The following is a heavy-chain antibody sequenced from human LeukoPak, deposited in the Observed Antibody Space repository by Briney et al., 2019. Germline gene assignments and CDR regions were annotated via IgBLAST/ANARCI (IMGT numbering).Heavy chain of an antibody. Sequence: GGSLRLSCAASGFTFSSYAMSWVRQAPGKGLEWVSAISGSGGSTYYADSVKGRFTISRDNSKNTLYLQMNSLRAEDTAVYYCARQGRGMVATRYYYYMDVWGKGTTVTISS. D-gene: IGHD5-12*01. J-gene: IGHJ6*03. CDR3: ARQGRGMVATRYYYYMDV. CDR2: ISGSGGST. CDR1: GFTFSSYA. V-gene: IGHV3-23*01.